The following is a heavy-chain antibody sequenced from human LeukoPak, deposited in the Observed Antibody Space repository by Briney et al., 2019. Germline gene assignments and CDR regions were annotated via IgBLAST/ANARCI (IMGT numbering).Heavy chain of an antibody. V-gene: IGHV4-39*07. CDR2: IDYSGNT. Sequence: SETLSLTCAVSGDSSYSSIYYWGWVRQPPGKGLEWIGTIDYSGNTYYNPSLKSRATISTDTSRSQFSLKLSSVTAADTAVYYCARGVEMATIILHGWGQGTLVTVSS. CDR3: ARGVEMATIILHG. J-gene: IGHJ4*02. CDR1: GDSSYSSIYY. D-gene: IGHD5-24*01.